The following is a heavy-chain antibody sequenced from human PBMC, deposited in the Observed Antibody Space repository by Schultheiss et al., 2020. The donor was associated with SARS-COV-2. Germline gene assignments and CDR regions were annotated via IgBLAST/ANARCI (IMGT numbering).Heavy chain of an antibody. D-gene: IGHD5-18*01. V-gene: IGHV4-59*01. Sequence: SETLSLTCSVSGDSIGSFHWSWIRQPPGKGLEWIGYIYYSGSTNYNPSLKSRVTISADTSKNQFSLNLRSVTAADAAVYYCARESGYSYGSQSVFDYWGQGNLVTVSS. J-gene: IGHJ4*02. CDR3: ARESGYSYGSQSVFDY. CDR2: IYYSGST. CDR1: GDSIGSFH.